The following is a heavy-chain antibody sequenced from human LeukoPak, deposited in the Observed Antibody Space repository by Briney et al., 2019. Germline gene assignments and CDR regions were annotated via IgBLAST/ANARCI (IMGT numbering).Heavy chain of an antibody. D-gene: IGHD3-9*01. CDR2: INWNGGST. V-gene: IGHV3-20*01. CDR1: GFTFDDYG. CDR3: ARDRRLRYFDPYYYYGMDV. J-gene: IGHJ6*02. Sequence: RAGGSLRLSCAASGFTFDDYGMSWVRQAPGKGLEWVSGINWNGGSTGYADSVKGRFTISRDNAKNSLYLQMNSLRAEDTALYHCARDRRLRYFDPYYYYGMDVWGQGTTVTVSS.